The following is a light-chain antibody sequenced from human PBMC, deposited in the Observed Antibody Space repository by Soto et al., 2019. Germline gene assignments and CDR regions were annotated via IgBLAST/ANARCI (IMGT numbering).Light chain of an antibody. CDR1: QSVRSSY. CDR2: GAS. V-gene: IGKV3-20*01. CDR3: QQYGSSPWT. J-gene: IGKJ1*01. Sequence: EIVLTQSPGTLSLSPGERATLSCRASQSVRSSYLAWYQQKPGQAPRLLIYGASSRATGIPDRFSGSGSGIDFTLTISRLEPEDFAVYYCQQYGSSPWTFGQATKVEI.